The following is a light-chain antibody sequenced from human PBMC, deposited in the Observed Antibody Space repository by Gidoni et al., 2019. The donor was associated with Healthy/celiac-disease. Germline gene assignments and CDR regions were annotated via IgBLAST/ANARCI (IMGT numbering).Light chain of an antibody. Sequence: IQRNQAPSSLSASVGDRVTIPCRASQSISSYLNWYQQKPGKAPKLLIYSASSLQSGVPSRFSGSGSGTDFTLPIRSLQPEDFATYYCQQRYSTPRTFGQGTKVEIK. CDR1: QSISSY. CDR2: SAS. CDR3: QQRYSTPRT. V-gene: IGKV1-39*01. J-gene: IGKJ1*01.